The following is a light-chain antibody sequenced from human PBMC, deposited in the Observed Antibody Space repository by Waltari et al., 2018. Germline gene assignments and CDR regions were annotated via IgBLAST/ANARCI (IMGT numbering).Light chain of an antibody. CDR1: QSISRW. CDR3: QQYDSYPWT. V-gene: IGKV1-5*03. Sequence: TQMTQSPLTLSASVGDNITITCRASQSISRWLAWYRQKPGNAPNFLIYKTSDLETGVPSRFNSSGSGTDFSLSISRLQPDDVGIYYCQQYDSYPWTFGPGTKVEIK. CDR2: KTS. J-gene: IGKJ1*01.